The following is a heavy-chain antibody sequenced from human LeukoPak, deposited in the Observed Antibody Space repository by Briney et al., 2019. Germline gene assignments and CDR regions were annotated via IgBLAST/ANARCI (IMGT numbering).Heavy chain of an antibody. CDR3: ARVEWDYYDSSGYYFDY. CDR1: GYTFTSYG. Sequence: ASVKVSCKASGYTFTSYGISWVRQAPGQGLEWMGWISAYNGNTNYAQKLQGRVTMTTDPSTSTAYLELRRLRSDDTAVYYCARVEWDYYDSSGYYFDYWGQGTLVTVSS. J-gene: IGHJ4*02. V-gene: IGHV1-18*01. D-gene: IGHD3-22*01. CDR2: ISAYNGNT.